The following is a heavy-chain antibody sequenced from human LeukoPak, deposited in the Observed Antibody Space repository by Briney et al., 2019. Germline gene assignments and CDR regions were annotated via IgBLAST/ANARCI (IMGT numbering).Heavy chain of an antibody. CDR3: AKSSWSLFDP. D-gene: IGHD3-10*01. V-gene: IGHV4-4*07. J-gene: IGHJ5*02. CDR1: GGSISSYY. CDR2: IYTSGST. Sequence: SETLSLTCTVSGGSISSYYWSWIRQPAGKGLEWIGRIYTSGSTNYNPSLKSRVTMSVDASKNQFSLRLSSVTAADTAMYYCAKSSWSLFDPWGQGTLVTVSS.